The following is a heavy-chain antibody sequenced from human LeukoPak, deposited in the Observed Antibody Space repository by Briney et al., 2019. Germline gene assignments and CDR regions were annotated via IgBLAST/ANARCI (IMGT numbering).Heavy chain of an antibody. D-gene: IGHD4-23*01. J-gene: IGHJ3*02. CDR3: AKKYGGNPGHAFDI. CDR2: ISSSGSFI. V-gene: IGHV3-21*04. Sequence: PGGSLRLSCAASGFTFSSYSMNWVRQAPGEGLEWVSSISSSGSFIYYADSVKGRFTISRDNSKNTLYLQMNSLRAEDTAVYYCAKKYGGNPGHAFDIWGQGTMVTVSS. CDR1: GFTFSSYS.